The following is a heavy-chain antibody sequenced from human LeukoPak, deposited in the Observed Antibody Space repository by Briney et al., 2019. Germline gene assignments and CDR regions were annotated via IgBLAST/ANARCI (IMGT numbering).Heavy chain of an antibody. J-gene: IGHJ3*02. V-gene: IGHV3-23*01. Sequence: GGTLRLSCEASGFTLTSYDMNWVRQAPGKGLEWVSVISAGGSTIYYADSVKGRFTISRDNSKNTLYLQMSSLRAEDTAVYYCAKPFHFGGGAFHIWGQGTMVTVSS. CDR3: AKPFHFGGGAFHI. CDR1: GFTLTSYD. CDR2: ISAGGSTI. D-gene: IGHD3-10*01.